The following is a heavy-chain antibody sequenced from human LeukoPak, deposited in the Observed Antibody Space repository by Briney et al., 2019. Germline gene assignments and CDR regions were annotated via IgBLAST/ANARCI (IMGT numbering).Heavy chain of an antibody. V-gene: IGHV3-30*02. CDR2: IQYDGTDK. D-gene: IGHD1-1*01. Sequence: GGSLRLSCAASGFTFSTSGMHWVRQAPGKGLEWAAFIQYDGTDKFYADSVKGRFTISRDNSKNALYLQMNSLRAEDTAMYYCARDQQLEPFHYWGQGTLVTVSS. CDR1: GFTFSTSG. CDR3: ARDQQLEPFHY. J-gene: IGHJ4*02.